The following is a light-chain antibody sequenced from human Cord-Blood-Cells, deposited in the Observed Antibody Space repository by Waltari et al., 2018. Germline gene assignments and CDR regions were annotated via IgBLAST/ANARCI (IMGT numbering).Light chain of an antibody. CDR3: YSAADNNLV. V-gene: IGLV3-27*01. CDR2: KDS. Sequence: SYELTQPSSVSVSPGQTARITCSGDVLATKYARWFQQKPGQAPGLVIYKDSERPSGIPERFSGSSSGTTVTLTISGAQVEDEADYYCYSAADNNLVFGGGTKLTVL. CDR1: VLATKY. J-gene: IGLJ2*01.